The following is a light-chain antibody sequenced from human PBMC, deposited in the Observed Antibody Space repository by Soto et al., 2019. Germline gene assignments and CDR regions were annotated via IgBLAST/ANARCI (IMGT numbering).Light chain of an antibody. J-gene: IGKJ1*01. CDR3: QRYNSYSEA. V-gene: IGKV1-5*03. CDR1: QTISSW. CDR2: KAS. Sequence: DIQMTQSPSTLCGSVGDRVTITCRASQTISSWLAWYQQKPGKAPKLLIYKASTLKSGVPSRFSGSGSGTEFTLTISSLQPDDFATYYCQRYNSYSEAFGQGTKV.